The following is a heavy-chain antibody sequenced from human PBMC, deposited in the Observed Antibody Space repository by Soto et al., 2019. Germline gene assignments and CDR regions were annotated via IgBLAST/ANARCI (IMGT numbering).Heavy chain of an antibody. CDR1: GGTFSSYA. CDR2: IIPIFGTA. Sequence: SVKVSCKASGGTFSSYAISWVRQAPGQGLEWMGGIIPIFGTANYAQKFQGRVTITADESTSTAYMELSSLRSEGTAVYYCARGGLEELRDAFDIWGQGTMVTVS. CDR3: ARGGLEELRDAFDI. J-gene: IGHJ3*02. V-gene: IGHV1-69*13. D-gene: IGHD1-7*01.